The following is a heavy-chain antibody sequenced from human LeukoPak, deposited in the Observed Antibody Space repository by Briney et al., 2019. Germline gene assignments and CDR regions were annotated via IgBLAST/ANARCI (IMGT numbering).Heavy chain of an antibody. J-gene: IGHJ4*02. CDR1: GGSIRSGDYF. CDR2: IYYSGTT. D-gene: IGHD5-12*01. CDR3: ARDRAYSGYDYTSDY. Sequence: PSETLSLTCTVSGGSIRSGDYFWSWLRRPPGEGLEWIRYIYYSGTTYYNPSLKSRVTISVDTSKNQFSLKLNSVTAADTAVYYCARDRAYSGYDYTSDYWGQGTLVTVSS. V-gene: IGHV4-30-4*08.